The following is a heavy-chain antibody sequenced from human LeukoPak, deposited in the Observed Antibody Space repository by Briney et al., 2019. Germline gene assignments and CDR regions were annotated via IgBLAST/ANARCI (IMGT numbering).Heavy chain of an antibody. V-gene: IGHV3-49*04. J-gene: IGHJ4*02. CDR3: PREGYYYDSSGYYFYFDY. CDR1: LFTFGDYA. D-gene: IGHD3-22*01. Sequence: GGSLRLPCTASLFTFGDYAMSWVRQAPGKGLEWVGLIRSKAYGGTTEYAASVKGRFTISRDDSKSIAYLQMNSLKTEDTAVYYCPREGYYYDSSGYYFYFDYWGQGTLVTVSS. CDR2: IRSKAYGGTT.